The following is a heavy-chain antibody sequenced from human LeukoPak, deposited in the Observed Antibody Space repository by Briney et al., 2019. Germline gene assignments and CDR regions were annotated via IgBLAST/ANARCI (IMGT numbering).Heavy chain of an antibody. Sequence: GRSLRPSCAASGFTFSSYGMHWVRQAPGKGLEWVSSISSSSSYIYYADSVKGRFTISRDNAKNSLYLQMNSLRAEDTAVYYCARGLELELRPYYYYMDVWGKGTTVTVSS. J-gene: IGHJ6*03. CDR3: ARGLELELRPYYYYMDV. V-gene: IGHV3-21*01. D-gene: IGHD1-7*01. CDR2: ISSSSSYI. CDR1: GFTFSSYG.